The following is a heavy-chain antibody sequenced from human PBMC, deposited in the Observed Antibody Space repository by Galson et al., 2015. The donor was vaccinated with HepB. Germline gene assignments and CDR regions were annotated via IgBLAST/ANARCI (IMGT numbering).Heavy chain of an antibody. V-gene: IGHV5-51*01. CDR3: VRSYARAASDH. Sequence: QSGAEVKKPGDCLKISCEGSGYTFSTYWIGWVRQMPGKGLEWMGIIYPGDSDTRYSPSFQGQVTISVDKSVNTAYLQWSSLQASDTAMYYCVRSYARAASDHWGQGTLVTVSS. CDR2: IYPGDSDT. CDR1: GYTFSTYW. J-gene: IGHJ4*02. D-gene: IGHD6-13*01.